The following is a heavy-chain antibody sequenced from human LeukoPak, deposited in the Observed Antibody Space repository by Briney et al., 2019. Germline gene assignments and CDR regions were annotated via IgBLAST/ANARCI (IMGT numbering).Heavy chain of an antibody. D-gene: IGHD3-9*01. CDR2: IYYNGST. CDR1: GGSISSSSYY. Sequence: MPSETLSLTCTVSGGSISSSSYYWGWIRQPPGKGLEWIGSIYYNGSTYYNPSLKSRVTISVVTSKNQFSLKLSSVTAADTAVYYCARTLRHYDILTGYYEAGGWFDPWGQGTLVTVSS. V-gene: IGHV4-39*01. CDR3: ARTLRHYDILTGYYEAGGWFDP. J-gene: IGHJ5*02.